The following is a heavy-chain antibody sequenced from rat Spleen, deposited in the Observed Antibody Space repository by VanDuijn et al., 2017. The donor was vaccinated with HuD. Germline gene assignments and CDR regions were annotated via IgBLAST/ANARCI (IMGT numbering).Heavy chain of an antibody. CDR2: ITSAGST. V-gene: IGHV3-3*01. Sequence: EVQLQESGPGLVKPSQSLSLTCSVTGYSITSSYRWNWIRKFPGNKLEWMGYITSAGSTNYNPSLKSRISITRDTSKNQFFLQVNSVTTEDTATYYCARLYYDGFDYWGQGVMVTVSS. CDR3: ARLYYDGFDY. J-gene: IGHJ2*01. D-gene: IGHD1-12*02. CDR1: GYSITSSYR.